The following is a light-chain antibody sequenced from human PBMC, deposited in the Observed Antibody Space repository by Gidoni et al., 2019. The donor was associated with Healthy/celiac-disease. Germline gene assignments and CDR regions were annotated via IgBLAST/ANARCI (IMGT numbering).Light chain of an antibody. CDR3: QQRSNWPPA. J-gene: IGKJ5*01. V-gene: IGKV3-11*01. CDR1: QSVSSY. Sequence: VLTSPPASLSLSPGERATLSCRASQSVSSYLAWYQQKPGQAPRLLIYDASNRATGIPARFSGSGSGTDFTLTISSLEPEDFAIYYCQQRSNWPPAFGQGTRLEIK. CDR2: DAS.